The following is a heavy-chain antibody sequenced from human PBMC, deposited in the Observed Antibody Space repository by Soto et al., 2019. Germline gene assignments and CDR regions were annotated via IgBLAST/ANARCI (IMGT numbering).Heavy chain of an antibody. D-gene: IGHD3-10*01. CDR1: GGTFSSYA. J-gene: IGHJ4*02. Sequence: QVQLVQSGAEVKKPGSSVKVSCKASGGTFSSYAISWVQQAPGQGLEWMGGIIPIFGTANYAQKFQGRVTITADESTSTAYMELSSLRSEDTAVYYCARSISITMVRGGYYFDYWGQGTLVTVSS. V-gene: IGHV1-69*12. CDR2: IIPIFGTA. CDR3: ARSISITMVRGGYYFDY.